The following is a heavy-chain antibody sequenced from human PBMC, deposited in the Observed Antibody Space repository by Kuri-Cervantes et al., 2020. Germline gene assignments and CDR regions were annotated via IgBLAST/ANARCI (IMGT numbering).Heavy chain of an antibody. V-gene: IGHV1-18*01. J-gene: IGHJ6*02. Sequence: ASVKVSCKASGYTFTSYGISWVRQAPGQGLEWMGWISAYNGNTNYAQKLQGRVTMTTDTSTSTAYMELRSLRSDDTAVYYCARIGRIGDIVVVPAATYYYYGMDVWGQGTTDTVSS. CDR3: ARIGRIGDIVVVPAATYYYYGMDV. CDR2: ISAYNGNT. D-gene: IGHD2-2*01. CDR1: GYTFTSYG.